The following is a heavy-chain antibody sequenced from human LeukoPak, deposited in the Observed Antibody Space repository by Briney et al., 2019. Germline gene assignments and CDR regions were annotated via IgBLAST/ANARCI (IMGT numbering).Heavy chain of an antibody. Sequence: SETLSLIRAVSYHSFSSQYWGWIRQPPGGGLEWIGYISYIGSTNYNPSLKSRGTISIDTSKNQFSLKLSSVTAADTAVYYCARDLVTVTKGFDIWGQGTMVSVSS. CDR2: ISYIGST. CDR3: ARDLVTVTKGFDI. CDR1: YHSFSSQY. D-gene: IGHD4-17*01. V-gene: IGHV4-59*11. J-gene: IGHJ3*02.